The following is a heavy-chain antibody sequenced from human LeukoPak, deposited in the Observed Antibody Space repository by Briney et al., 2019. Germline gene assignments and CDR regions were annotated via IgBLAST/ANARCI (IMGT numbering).Heavy chain of an antibody. Sequence: GGSLRLSCAASGFTFNSYWMSWVRQAPEKGLEWVANIKQDGSEKYYVDSVKGRFTISRDNAKNSLDLQMNSLRAEDTAVYYCARVYSSSSGKNAFDVWGQGTMVTVSP. V-gene: IGHV3-7*03. CDR3: ARVYSSSSGKNAFDV. D-gene: IGHD6-6*01. CDR1: GFTFNSYW. J-gene: IGHJ3*01. CDR2: IKQDGSEK.